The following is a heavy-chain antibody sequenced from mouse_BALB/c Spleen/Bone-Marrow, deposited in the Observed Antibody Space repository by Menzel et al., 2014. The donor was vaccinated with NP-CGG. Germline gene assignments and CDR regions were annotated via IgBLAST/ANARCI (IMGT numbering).Heavy chain of an antibody. CDR2: ISSGGST. J-gene: IGHJ4*01. V-gene: IGHV5-6-5*01. CDR1: GFTFSSYA. D-gene: IGHD1-2*01. CDR3: AREGGTTAHYYAMDY. Sequence: EVKVVDSGGGLVKPGGSLKLSCAASGFTFSSYAMSWVRQTPEKRLEWVASISSGGSTYYPDSVKGRFTISRDNARNILYLQMSSLRSEDTAMYYCAREGGTTAHYYAMDYWCQGTSVTVSS.